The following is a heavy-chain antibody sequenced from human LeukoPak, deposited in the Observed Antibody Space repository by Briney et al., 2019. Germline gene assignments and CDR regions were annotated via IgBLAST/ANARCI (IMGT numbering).Heavy chain of an antibody. D-gene: IGHD3-22*01. CDR3: ARYNSGYYSHFDY. CDR2: IYYSGNT. CDR1: GYSISSGYY. V-gene: IGHV4-61*01. Sequence: SETLSLTCTVSGYSISSGYYWGWIRQPPGKGLEWIGYIYYSGNTNYNPSLKSRVTISVDTSKNQFSLKLSSVTAADTAVYYSARYNSGYYSHFDYWGQGTLVTVSS. J-gene: IGHJ4*02.